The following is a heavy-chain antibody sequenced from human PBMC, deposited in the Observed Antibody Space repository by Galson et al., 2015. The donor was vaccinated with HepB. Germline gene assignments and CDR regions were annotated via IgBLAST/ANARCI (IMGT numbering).Heavy chain of an antibody. CDR3: AKAGFPKLWFGELLYFDY. CDR1: GFTFDDYT. V-gene: IGHV3-43*01. J-gene: IGHJ4*02. D-gene: IGHD3-10*01. CDR2: ISWDGGST. Sequence: SLRLSCAASGFTFDDYTMHWVRQAPGKGLEWVSLISWDGGSTYYADSVKGRFTISRDNSKNSLYLQMNSLRTEDTALYYCAKAGFPKLWFGELLYFDYWGQGTLVTVSS.